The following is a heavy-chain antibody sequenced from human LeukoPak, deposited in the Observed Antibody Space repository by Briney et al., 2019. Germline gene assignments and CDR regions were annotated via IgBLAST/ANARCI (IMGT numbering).Heavy chain of an antibody. Sequence: SETLSLTCSVSGGSISSSNWNCIPQAPGKGLEWIGYITFSGGTNYNPSLGSRVTISLDMSKNQFSLKLTSVTAADTAIYYCARDSVYATNGYDPWGQGTLVTVSS. CDR3: ARDSVYATNGYDP. V-gene: IGHV4-59*01. D-gene: IGHD2-8*01. CDR2: ITFSGGT. J-gene: IGHJ5*02. CDR1: GGSISSSN.